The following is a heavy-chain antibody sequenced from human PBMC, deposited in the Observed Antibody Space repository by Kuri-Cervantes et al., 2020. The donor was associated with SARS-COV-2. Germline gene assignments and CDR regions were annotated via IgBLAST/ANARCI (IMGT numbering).Heavy chain of an antibody. J-gene: IGHJ4*02. V-gene: IGHV1-18*01. CDR3: AGSVTGDLGDY. D-gene: IGHD7-27*01. Sequence: ASVKVSCKASGNTFTSFGISWVRQAPGQGLEWMGWNSAYNAYTDYAQKFKGRVTMTTDTTTSTAYMELRRLTSDDTAIYYCAGSVTGDLGDYWGQGTLVTVSS. CDR2: NSAYNAYT. CDR1: GNTFTSFG.